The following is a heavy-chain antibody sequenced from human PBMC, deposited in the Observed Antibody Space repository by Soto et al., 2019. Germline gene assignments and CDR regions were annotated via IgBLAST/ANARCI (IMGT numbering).Heavy chain of an antibody. CDR2: ISYDGSNK. CDR3: AKGPRSPYCTNGVCGIGDY. CDR1: GFTFSSYG. D-gene: IGHD2-8*01. V-gene: IGHV3-30*18. Sequence: QVQLVESGGGVVQPGRSLRLSCAASGFTFSSYGMHWVRQAPGKGLEWVAVISYDGSNKYYADSMKGRFTISRDNSKNTLYLQMNSLRAEDTAVYYCAKGPRSPYCTNGVCGIGDYWGQGTLVTVSS. J-gene: IGHJ4*02.